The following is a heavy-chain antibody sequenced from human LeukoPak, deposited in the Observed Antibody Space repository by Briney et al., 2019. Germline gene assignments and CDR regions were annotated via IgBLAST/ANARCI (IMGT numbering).Heavy chain of an antibody. V-gene: IGHV3-11*04. CDR2: MSSSTSSR. CDR3: ARAVTCSSTSCYGTDWFDP. CDR1: GFTFSDYY. J-gene: IGHJ5*02. D-gene: IGHD2-2*01. Sequence: GGSLRLSCAASGFTFSDYYMSWIRQAPGKGLEWVSYMSSSTSSRYYADSVKGRFTISRDNDKNSLYLQMNSLRAEDTAVYHCARAVTCSSTSCYGTDWFDPWGQGTLVTVSS.